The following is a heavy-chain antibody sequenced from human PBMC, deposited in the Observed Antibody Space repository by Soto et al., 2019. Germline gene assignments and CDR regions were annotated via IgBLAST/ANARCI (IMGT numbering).Heavy chain of an antibody. CDR3: ARGQLWFDESSGY. CDR2: KNPNSGNT. V-gene: IGHV1-8*01. Sequence: ASVKVSCKDSGYTFTSYDINWVRQATGQGREWMGWKNPNSGNTGYAQKFQGRVTMNRNTSISTAYMELSSLTSDDTALYYCARGQLWFDESSGYWGQGTLVTVSS. CDR1: GYTFTSYD. J-gene: IGHJ4*02. D-gene: IGHD5-18*01.